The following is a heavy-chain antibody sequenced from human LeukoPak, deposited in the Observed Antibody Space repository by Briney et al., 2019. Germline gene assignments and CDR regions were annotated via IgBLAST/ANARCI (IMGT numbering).Heavy chain of an antibody. J-gene: IGHJ4*02. CDR3: AKDERAVAGNWDY. CDR2: ISGSGGST. Sequence: GGSLRLSCAASGFTFSSYAMNWVRQASGKGLEWDSAISGSGGSTYYADSVKGRFTISRDNSKNTLYLQMNSLRAEDTAVYYCAKDERAVAGNWDYWGQGTLVTVSS. D-gene: IGHD6-19*01. V-gene: IGHV3-23*01. CDR1: GFTFSSYA.